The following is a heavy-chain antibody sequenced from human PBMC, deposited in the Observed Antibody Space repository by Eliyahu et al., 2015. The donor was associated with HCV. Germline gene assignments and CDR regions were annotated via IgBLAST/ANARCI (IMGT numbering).Heavy chain of an antibody. D-gene: IGHD2-21*02. CDR1: GYTFTGYY. J-gene: IGHJ6*02. CDR2: INPNSGGT. V-gene: IGHV1-2*04. Sequence: QVQLVQSGAEVKKPGASVKVSCKASGYTFTGYYMHWVRQAPGQGLGWMGWINPNSGGTNYAQKFQGWVTMTRDTSISTAYMELSRLRSDDTAVYYCARERVVTATNYYYYGMDVWGQGTTVTVSS. CDR3: ARERVVTATNYYYYGMDV.